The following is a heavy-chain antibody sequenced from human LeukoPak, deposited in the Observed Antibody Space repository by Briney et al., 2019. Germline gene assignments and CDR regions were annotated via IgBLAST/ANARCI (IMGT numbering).Heavy chain of an antibody. Sequence: GGSLRLSCAASGFTVDSNYLSWVRQAPGKGLEWVSTIYTGGNTYYAASVKGRFTISRDFSKNTVFLHMNSLRAEDTAMYYCARGDDSGYYNYFDYWGQGALVTVSS. CDR2: IYTGGNT. V-gene: IGHV3-53*01. J-gene: IGHJ4*02. CDR1: GFTVDSNY. CDR3: ARGDDSGYYNYFDY. D-gene: IGHD3-3*01.